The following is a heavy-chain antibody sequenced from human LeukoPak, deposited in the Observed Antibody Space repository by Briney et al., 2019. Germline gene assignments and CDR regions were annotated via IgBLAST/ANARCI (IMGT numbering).Heavy chain of an antibody. CDR2: VYYSGTT. J-gene: IGHJ4*02. CDR3: ARDRSSYFDY. Sequence: PSETLSLTCAVSGGSISCYYWSWIRQPPGKGPVWIGYVYYSGTTNYSPSLKSRVTMSVDTSRTHFALKLSSVTAADTAVYYCARDRSSYFDYWGQGTLVTVSS. CDR1: GGSISCYY. D-gene: IGHD1-14*01. V-gene: IGHV4-59*08.